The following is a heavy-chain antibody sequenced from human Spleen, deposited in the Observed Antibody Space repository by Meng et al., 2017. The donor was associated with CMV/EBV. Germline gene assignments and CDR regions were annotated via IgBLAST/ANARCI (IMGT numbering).Heavy chain of an antibody. CDR2: VSPYNTKT. CDR3: ASTGYTSGWLNGLDL. J-gene: IGHJ3*01. CDR1: GYTFTAHY. V-gene: IGHV1-18*04. D-gene: IGHD6-19*01. Sequence: ASVKVSCKASGYTFTAHYFHWVRQAPGQGLEWMGWVSPYNTKTEYDKKFQGRVTMTTDTATSTAFLELRSLRSDDSAVYYCASTGYTSGWLNGLDLWGQGTVVTVSS.